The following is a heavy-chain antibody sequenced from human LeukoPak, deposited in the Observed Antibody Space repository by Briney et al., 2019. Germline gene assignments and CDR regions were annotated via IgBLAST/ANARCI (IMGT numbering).Heavy chain of an antibody. J-gene: IGHJ4*02. D-gene: IGHD5-18*01. CDR3: ARRKSGYTYGYIDY. CDR1: GFTFSSYW. Sequence: GGSLRLSCAASGFTFSSYWMSWVRQAPGKGLEWVANIRQDGSVQNYVDSVKGRFTISRDNSKDSLYLQMNSLRTEDTALYYCARRKSGYTYGYIDYWGQGILVTVSS. V-gene: IGHV3-7*03. CDR2: IRQDGSVQ.